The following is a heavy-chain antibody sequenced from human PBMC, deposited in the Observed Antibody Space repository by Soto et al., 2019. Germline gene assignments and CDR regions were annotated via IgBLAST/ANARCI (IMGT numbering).Heavy chain of an antibody. Sequence: QVQLVESGGGLVKPGGSLRLSCAASGFTLSDYYMSWLRQAPGKGLEWVSYISSSGSTIYYAYSVKGRFTISRHNAKNALSLQMSTLRAEDTAVHYWARVSPPLDYWGQGPLVTVSS. CDR2: ISSSGSTI. V-gene: IGHV3-11*01. CDR3: ARVSPPLDY. J-gene: IGHJ4*02. D-gene: IGHD3-22*01. CDR1: GFTLSDYY.